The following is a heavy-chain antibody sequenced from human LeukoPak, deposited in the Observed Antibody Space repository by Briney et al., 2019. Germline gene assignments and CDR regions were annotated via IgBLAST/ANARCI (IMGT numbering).Heavy chain of an antibody. CDR1: GYTFTCYG. Sequence: GASVKVSCKASGYTFTCYGISWVRQAPGQGLEWMGWISAYNGNTNYAQKLQGRVTMTTDTSTSTAYMELRSLRSEDTAVYYCARVLSPVFPSLYYYDSSGYRDWGQGTLVTVSS. CDR3: ARVLSPVFPSLYYYDSSGYRD. V-gene: IGHV1-18*01. CDR2: ISAYNGNT. D-gene: IGHD3-22*01. J-gene: IGHJ4*02.